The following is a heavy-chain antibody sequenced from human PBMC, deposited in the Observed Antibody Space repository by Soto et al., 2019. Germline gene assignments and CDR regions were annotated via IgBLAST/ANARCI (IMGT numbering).Heavy chain of an antibody. CDR3: ARLLVDTAMVYYYYYMDV. D-gene: IGHD5-18*01. CDR1: GGSISSYY. V-gene: IGHV4-59*08. J-gene: IGHJ6*03. CDR2: IYYSGST. Sequence: PSETLSLTCTVSGGSISSYYWSWIRPPPGKGLEWIGYIYYSGSTNYNPSLKSRVTISVDTSKNQFSLKLSSVTAADTAVYYCARLLVDTAMVYYYYYMDVWGKGTTVTVSS.